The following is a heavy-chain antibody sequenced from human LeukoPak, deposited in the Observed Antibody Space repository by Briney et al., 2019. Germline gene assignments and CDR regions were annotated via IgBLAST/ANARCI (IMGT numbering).Heavy chain of an antibody. Sequence: SQTLSLTCTVSGGSISSGGYYWSWIRQHPGKGLEWIGYIYYSGSTYYNPSLKSRVTISVDTSKNQFSPKLSSVTAADTAVYYCARDIISRGYSYGYGFDYWGQGTLVTVSS. CDR1: GGSISSGGYY. J-gene: IGHJ4*02. CDR3: ARDIISRGYSYGYGFDY. V-gene: IGHV4-31*03. D-gene: IGHD5-18*01. CDR2: IYYSGST.